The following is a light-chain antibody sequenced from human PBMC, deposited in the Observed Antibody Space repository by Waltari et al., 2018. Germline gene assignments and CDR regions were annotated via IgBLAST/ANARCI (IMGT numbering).Light chain of an antibody. CDR1: SSDVGGYNY. CDR2: DVS. J-gene: IGLJ1*01. Sequence: QSALTQPASVSGSPGQSITISCTGTSSDVGGYNYVSWYQQHPGKAPKLMSYDVSKRPSGVSNRFSGSKSGNTASLTISGLQAEDEADYYCCSYAGSTYVFGTGTKVTVL. V-gene: IGLV2-23*02. CDR3: CSYAGSTYV.